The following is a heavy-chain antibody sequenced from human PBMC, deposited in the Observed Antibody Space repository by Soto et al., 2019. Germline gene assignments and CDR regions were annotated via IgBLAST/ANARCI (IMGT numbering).Heavy chain of an antibody. Sequence: QITLKESGPTLVKRTQTLTLTCTVSGFSLTTNGVGVGWCRQPPGKALEWLALIYRDDDKRYRPSLKSRVTITKDNTKNQGVLTMTNMDPVDTATYYCAHTVARGAYWETFNYWGQGTLVTVSS. J-gene: IGHJ4*02. CDR2: IYRDDDK. CDR1: GFSLTTNGVG. CDR3: AHTVARGAYWETFNY. D-gene: IGHD1-26*01. V-gene: IGHV2-5*02.